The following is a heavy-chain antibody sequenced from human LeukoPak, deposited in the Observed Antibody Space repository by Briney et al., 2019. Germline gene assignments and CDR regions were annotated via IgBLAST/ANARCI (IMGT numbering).Heavy chain of an antibody. Sequence: SETLSLTCTVSGGSISSSSYYWSWIRQPAGKGLEWIGRIYTSGSTNYNPSLKSRVTMSVDTSKNQFSLKLSSVTAADTAVYYCARDRYYYDSSGSSAWGQGTLVTVSS. CDR3: ARDRYYYDSSGSSA. CDR2: IYTSGST. V-gene: IGHV4-61*02. D-gene: IGHD3-22*01. J-gene: IGHJ4*02. CDR1: GGSISSSSYY.